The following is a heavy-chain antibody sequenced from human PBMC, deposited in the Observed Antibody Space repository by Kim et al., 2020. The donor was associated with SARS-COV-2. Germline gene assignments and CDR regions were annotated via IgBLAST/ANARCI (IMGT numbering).Heavy chain of an antibody. Sequence: GGSLRLSCAASGFTFDDYGMSWVRQAPGKGLEWVSGINWNGGSTGYADSVKGRFTISRDNAKNSLYLQMNSLRAEDTALYHCARAQVESGSYYSGGYYYYYGMDVWGQGTTVTVSS. J-gene: IGHJ6*02. CDR2: INWNGGST. D-gene: IGHD3-10*01. CDR1: GFTFDDYG. V-gene: IGHV3-20*01. CDR3: ARAQVESGSYYSGGYYYYYGMDV.